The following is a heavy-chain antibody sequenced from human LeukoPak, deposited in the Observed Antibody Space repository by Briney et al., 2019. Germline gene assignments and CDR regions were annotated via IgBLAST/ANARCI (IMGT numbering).Heavy chain of an antibody. J-gene: IGHJ4*02. CDR1: GFTFSTAW. V-gene: IGHV3-15*01. D-gene: IGHD6-25*01. CDR3: TTDRLTTAAGFDY. CDR2: VRSKADGGTT. Sequence: PGGSLRLSCAGSGFTFSTAWMSWVRQAPGKGLEWVGRVRSKADGGTTDYAAPVKGRFTISRDDSKNTQYLQMSSLKTGDTAVYYCTTDRLTTAAGFDYWGQGTLVTVSS.